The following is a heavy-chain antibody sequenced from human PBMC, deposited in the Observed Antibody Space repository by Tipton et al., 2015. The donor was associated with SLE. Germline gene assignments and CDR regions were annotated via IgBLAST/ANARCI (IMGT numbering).Heavy chain of an antibody. J-gene: IGHJ4*02. CDR3: ARHWVGYRGFDWVFDY. CDR2: IHSSGRT. CDR1: GGSISGYH. V-gene: IGHV4-4*09. D-gene: IGHD5-12*01. Sequence: TLSLTCTVSGGSISGYHWSWIRQPPGKGLEWIGCIHSSGRTNCNPSLKSRVIISLDTSKNQFSLKVTSVTAADTAVYYCARHWVGYRGFDWVFDYWGQGTLVSVSS.